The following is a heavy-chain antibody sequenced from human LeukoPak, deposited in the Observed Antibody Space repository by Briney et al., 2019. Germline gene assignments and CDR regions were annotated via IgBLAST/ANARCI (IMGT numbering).Heavy chain of an antibody. Sequence: SVKVSCKASGGTFSSYAISWVRQAPGQGLEWMGRIIPIFGTANYAQKFQGRVTITTDESTSTAYMELSSLRSEDTAVYYCASKGGYSSSWCGDYFDYWGQGTLVTVSS. D-gene: IGHD6-13*01. V-gene: IGHV1-69*05. CDR3: ASKGGYSSSWCGDYFDY. CDR2: IIPIFGTA. J-gene: IGHJ4*02. CDR1: GGTFSSYA.